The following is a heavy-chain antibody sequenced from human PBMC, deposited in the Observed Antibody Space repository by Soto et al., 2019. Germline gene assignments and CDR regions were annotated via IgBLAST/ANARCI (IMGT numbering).Heavy chain of an antibody. J-gene: IGHJ4*02. D-gene: IGHD3-16*02. CDR3: SRGGGDYVWGSYRHTTLDY. Sequence: QVQLVQSGAEVKKPGSSVNVSCKASGGTFSSYAISWVRQAPGQGLEWMGGIIPIFGTANYAQKFQGRVTITADESTSTSSMELSILRSEYTSVYYCSRGGGDYVWGSYRHTTLDYWGQGTLVTVSS. CDR1: GGTFSSYA. V-gene: IGHV1-69*01. CDR2: IIPIFGTA.